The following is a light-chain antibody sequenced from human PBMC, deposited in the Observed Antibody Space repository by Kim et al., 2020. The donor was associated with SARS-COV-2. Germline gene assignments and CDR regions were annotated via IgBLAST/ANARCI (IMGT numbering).Light chain of an antibody. J-gene: IGKJ2*01. CDR3: EQSYSTPPYT. V-gene: IGKV1-39*01. CDR1: QSISSY. CDR2: AAS. Sequence: ASLGDRVTITCRASQSISSYLNGYQQKPGKAPKLLIYAASSLQSGVTSRFSGSGSGTDFTRSISSLQPEDFATYYCEQSYSTPPYTFGQGTKLEI.